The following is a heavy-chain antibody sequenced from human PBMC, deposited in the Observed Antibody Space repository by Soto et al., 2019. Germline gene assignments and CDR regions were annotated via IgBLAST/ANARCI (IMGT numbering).Heavy chain of an antibody. D-gene: IGHD6-19*01. J-gene: IGHJ3*02. CDR2: IDPSDSYT. V-gene: IGHV5-10-1*01. CDR3: ARLRGHSSGWYYDAFDI. CDR1: GYSFTSYW. Sequence: GESLKISCKGSGYSFTSYWISWVRQMPGKGLEWMGRIDPSDSYTNYSPSFQGHVTISADKSISTAYLQWSSLKASDTAMYYCARLRGHSSGWYYDAFDIWGQGTMVTVS.